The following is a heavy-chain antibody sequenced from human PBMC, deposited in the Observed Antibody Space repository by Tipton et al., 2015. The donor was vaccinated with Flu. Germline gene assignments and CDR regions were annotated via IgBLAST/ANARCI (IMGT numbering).Heavy chain of an antibody. D-gene: IGHD5-24*01. CDR1: GFTFSSYG. V-gene: IGHV3-30*03. Sequence: QLVQSGGGVVQPWRSLRLSCAASGFTFSSYGMHWVRQAPGKGLEWVAVISYDGSNKYYADSVKGRFTISRDNSKNTLYLQMNSLRAEDTAVYYCAGMATRGDFDYWGQGTLVTVSS. CDR3: AGMATRGDFDY. J-gene: IGHJ4*02. CDR2: ISYDGSNK.